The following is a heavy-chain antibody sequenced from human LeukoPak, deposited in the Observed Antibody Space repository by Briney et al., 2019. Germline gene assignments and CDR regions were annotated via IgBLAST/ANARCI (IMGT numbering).Heavy chain of an antibody. CDR1: GFTFSSYW. CDR3: ARVVSLIVVVIDAFAI. J-gene: IGHJ3*02. CDR2: IKQDGSEK. Sequence: GGSLRLSCAASGFTFSSYWMSWVRQAPGKGLDWVANIKQDGSEKYYVDSVKGRFTISRDNAKNSLYLQMNSLRAEDTAVYYCARVVSLIVVVIDAFAIWGQGTMVTVSA. V-gene: IGHV3-7*01. D-gene: IGHD3-22*01.